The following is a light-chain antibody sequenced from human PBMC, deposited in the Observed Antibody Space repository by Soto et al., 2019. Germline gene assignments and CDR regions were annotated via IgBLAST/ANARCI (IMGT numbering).Light chain of an antibody. CDR1: QSVRSW. V-gene: IGKV1-5*01. J-gene: IGKJ1*01. Sequence: DILMTQSPSTLSASVGDRVTITCRASQSVRSWLAWYQQKPGVAPKVLIYDASRLQSGVPLRFSGGGSGTEFTLTISSLQPDDFATYYYQQYDSYSPTFGQGTKVEIK. CDR3: QQYDSYSPT. CDR2: DAS.